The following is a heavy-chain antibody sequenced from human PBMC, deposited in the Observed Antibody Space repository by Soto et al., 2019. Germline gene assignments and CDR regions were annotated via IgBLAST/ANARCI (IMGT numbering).Heavy chain of an antibody. CDR3: AKAFSGQQLFGY. J-gene: IGHJ4*02. CDR2: ISGSGGST. V-gene: IGHV3-23*01. D-gene: IGHD6-13*01. Sequence: EVQLLESGGCLVQPGGSLRLSCAASGFTFSSYAMSWVRQAPGKGLEWVSAISGSGGSTYYADSVKGRFTISRDNSKNTLYLQMNSLRAEDTAVYYCAKAFSGQQLFGYWGQGTLVTVSS. CDR1: GFTFSSYA.